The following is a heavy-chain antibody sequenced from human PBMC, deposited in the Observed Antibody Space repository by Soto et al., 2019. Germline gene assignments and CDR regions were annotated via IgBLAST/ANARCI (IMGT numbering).Heavy chain of an antibody. CDR3: ARGQGSGWYCG. CDR1: AWPSSGYF. D-gene: IGHD6-19*01. CDR2: INHSGST. Sequence: SETLSLACAVYAWPSSGYFCSWIRQPPGKGLEWIGEINHSGSTNYNPSLKSRVTISVDTSKNQFSLKLSSVTAADTAVDYCARGQGSGWYCGWGQGTLVTLSS. J-gene: IGHJ4*02. V-gene: IGHV4-34*01.